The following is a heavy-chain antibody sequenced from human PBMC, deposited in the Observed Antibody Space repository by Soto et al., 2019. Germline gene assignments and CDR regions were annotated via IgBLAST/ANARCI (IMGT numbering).Heavy chain of an antibody. J-gene: IGHJ4*02. V-gene: IGHV3-30*18. CDR1: GFTFSNNG. CDR2: ISYDGSKK. CDR3: AKDRVESGLGEVDY. D-gene: IGHD3-16*01. Sequence: GGSLRLSCAASGFTFSNNGMHWVRQAPGKGLEWVADISYDGSKKYYVESVKGRFTISRDNSKNTLYLQMNSLRPEDTAVYYCAKDRVESGLGEVDYWGQGTLVTVSS.